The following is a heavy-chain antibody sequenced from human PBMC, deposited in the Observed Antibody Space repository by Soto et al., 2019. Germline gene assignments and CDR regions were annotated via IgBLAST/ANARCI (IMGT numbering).Heavy chain of an antibody. D-gene: IGHD2-8*01. CDR1: GFTFSTYS. J-gene: IGHJ5*02. CDR2: ISFSSTTI. V-gene: IGHV3-48*02. CDR3: ARDNGMAGSFDP. Sequence: EMQLVESGGGLVQAGGSLRLSCATSGFTFSTYSMNWVRQAPGKGLEWIAYISFSSTTIYYADSVKGRFTISRDNAKNSLYLQMNSLRDEDTSVYYFARDNGMAGSFDPWGQGTLVTVSS.